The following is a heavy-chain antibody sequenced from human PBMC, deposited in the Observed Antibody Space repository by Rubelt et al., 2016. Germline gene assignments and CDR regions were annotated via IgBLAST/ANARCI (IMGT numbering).Heavy chain of an antibody. D-gene: IGHD1-14*01. CDR1: SYG. CDR3: ATDRGSAPFDY. V-gene: IGHV3-30*03. Sequence: SYGMHWVRQAPGKGLEWVALISFDGSNKKNADTVKGRFTISRDNSQNTLYLQMSSLRAEDTAVYYCATDRGSAPFDYWGQGTLVTVSS. J-gene: IGHJ4*02. CDR2: ISFDGSNK.